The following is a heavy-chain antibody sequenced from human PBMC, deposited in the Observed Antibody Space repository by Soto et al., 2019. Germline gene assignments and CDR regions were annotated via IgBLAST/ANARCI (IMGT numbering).Heavy chain of an antibody. J-gene: IGHJ4*02. Sequence: ASVKVSCKASGCTFTGYYMHWVRQAPGQGLEWMGWINPNSGGTNYAQKFQGRVTMTRDTSISTAYMELSRLRSDDTAVYYCARDLTYYYDSSGYGGDYWGQGTLVTVSS. D-gene: IGHD3-22*01. CDR2: INPNSGGT. CDR1: GCTFTGYY. CDR3: ARDLTYYYDSSGYGGDY. V-gene: IGHV1-2*02.